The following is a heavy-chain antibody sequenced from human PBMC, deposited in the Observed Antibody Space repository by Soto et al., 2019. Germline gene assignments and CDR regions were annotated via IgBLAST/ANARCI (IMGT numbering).Heavy chain of an antibody. J-gene: IGHJ4*02. Sequence: QVQLVQSGAEVKKPGASVKVSCKASGYTFASYAISWMRQAPGQGLEWMGWISAYNGNTNYAQKLQGRVTMTTDTATRHAYMALGSLRSADTAVYDCARDPPPPDYRGQGTLVSGSS. V-gene: IGHV1-18*01. CDR2: ISAYNGNT. CDR3: ARDPPPPDY. CDR1: GYTFASYA.